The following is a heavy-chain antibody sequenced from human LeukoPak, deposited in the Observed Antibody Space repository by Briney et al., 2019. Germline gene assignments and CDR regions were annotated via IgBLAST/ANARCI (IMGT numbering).Heavy chain of an antibody. Sequence: PSETLSLTCSVSGDSISIYYWSWIRQPPGKGLEWIGSIYYSGSTYYNPSLKSRVTISVDTSKNQFSLKLSSVTAADTAVYYCARPWVYYYYMDVWGKGTTVTVSS. D-gene: IGHD3-16*01. V-gene: IGHV4-39*01. CDR2: IYYSGST. CDR1: GDSISIYY. CDR3: ARPWVYYYYMDV. J-gene: IGHJ6*03.